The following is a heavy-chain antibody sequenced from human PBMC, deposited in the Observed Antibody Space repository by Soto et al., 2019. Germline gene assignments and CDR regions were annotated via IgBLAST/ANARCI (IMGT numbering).Heavy chain of an antibody. Sequence: ASVKVSCTASRYTFTKYFTQWVRQATGQGLEWMGWMNPNSGNTGYAQKFQGRVTMTRNTSISTAYMELSSLRSEDTAVYYCARRGYSSSWYYYYYYGMDVWGQGTTVTVSS. CDR2: MNPNSGNT. D-gene: IGHD6-13*01. CDR3: ARRGYSSSWYYYYYYGMDV. V-gene: IGHV1-8*01. CDR1: RYTFTKYF. J-gene: IGHJ6*02.